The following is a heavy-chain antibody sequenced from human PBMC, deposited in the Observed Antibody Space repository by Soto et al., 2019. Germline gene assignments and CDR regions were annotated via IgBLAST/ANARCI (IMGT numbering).Heavy chain of an antibody. CDR3: ARTTAVPNTLRSRYFFDY. V-gene: IGHV4-61*01. CDR2: VYYSGTT. Sequence: SWTLSLTCSVSCGSGSNNTYYWSWIRQPPGKRLEWIGYVYYSGTTNYNPSLRSRVTISVDLSKNQFSLRLSSVTTAYTALYYCARTTAVPNTLRSRYFFDYWGQGTLVTGSS. D-gene: IGHD4-17*01. J-gene: IGHJ4*02. CDR1: CGSGSNNTYY.